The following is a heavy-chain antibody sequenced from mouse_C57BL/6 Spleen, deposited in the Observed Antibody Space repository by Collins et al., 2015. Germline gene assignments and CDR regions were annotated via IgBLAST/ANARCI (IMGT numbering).Heavy chain of an antibody. Sequence: QVQLQQPGAELVMPGASVKLSCKASGYTFTSYWMHWVKQRPGQGLEWIGEIDPSDSYTNYNQKFKGKSTLTVDKSSSTAYMQLSSLTSEDSAVYYCARRGFITTVVATRYFDYWGQGTTLTVSS. CDR2: IDPSDSYT. D-gene: IGHD1-1*01. CDR3: ARRGFITTVVATRYFDY. V-gene: IGHV1-69*01. CDR1: GYTFTSYW. J-gene: IGHJ2*01.